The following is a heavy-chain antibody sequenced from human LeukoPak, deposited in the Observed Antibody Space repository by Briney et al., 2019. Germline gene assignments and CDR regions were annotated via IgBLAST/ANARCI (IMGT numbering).Heavy chain of an antibody. CDR1: GFTVSSNY. J-gene: IGHJ4*02. CDR3: AKGPYYYDSSGYYYVALFDY. Sequence: GGSLRLSCAASGFTVSSNYMSWVRQAPGKGLEWVSVIYSGGSTYYADSVKGRFTISRDNSKNTLYLQMNSLRAEDTAVYYCAKGPYYYDSSGYYYVALFDYWGQGTLVTVSS. CDR2: IYSGGST. D-gene: IGHD3-22*01. V-gene: IGHV3-53*01.